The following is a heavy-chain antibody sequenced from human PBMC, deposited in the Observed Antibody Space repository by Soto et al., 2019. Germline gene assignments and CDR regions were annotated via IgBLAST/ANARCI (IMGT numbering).Heavy chain of an antibody. CDR3: ATGGHNDGYNFYLGMDV. CDR1: GGIFTNNA. Sequence: QVQVVQSGAEVKKPGSSVKVSCKVSGGIFTNNAISWVRQAPGQGLEWLGGVIPLFDTAYYAQIFRGRLRLSADGATTPAYMELSGLTSADTAVYFCATGGHNDGYNFYLGMDVWGQGTTVTVS. CDR2: VIPLFDTA. D-gene: IGHD3-16*01. V-gene: IGHV1-69*01. J-gene: IGHJ6*02.